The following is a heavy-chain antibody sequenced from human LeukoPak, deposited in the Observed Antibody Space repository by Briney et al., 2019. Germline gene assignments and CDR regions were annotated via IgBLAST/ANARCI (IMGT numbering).Heavy chain of an antibody. CDR3: AGHIRAVAGTDYYGMDV. CDR1: GCSFSGYY. V-gene: IGHV4-34*01. J-gene: IGHJ6*02. CDR2: INNSGST. D-gene: IGHD6-19*01. Sequence: SETLSLTCAAYGCSFSGYYWSWIRQPPGKGLEWVGEINNSGSTNYNPSLKSGGTISVDTFQKQFSLKLSSGPAADTAAEYWAGHIRAVAGTDYYGMDVWGQGTTVTVSS.